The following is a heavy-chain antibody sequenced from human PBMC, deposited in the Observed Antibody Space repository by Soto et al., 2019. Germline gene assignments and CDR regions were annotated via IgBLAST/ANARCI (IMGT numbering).Heavy chain of an antibody. D-gene: IGHD3-3*01. CDR1: RGTFNTSP. J-gene: IGHJ6*02. V-gene: IGHV1-69*01. Sequence: QVLLAQSGAEVKKPGSSVKVSCQTSRGTFNTSPISWVRQAPGQGLAWLGDIVPVFGMVNYAQQFQDSLNLTPDEYTTSVCMEDSRLTTEDTAVSFCATPHLRGRQYDYRSPATASLYPSGLGVWGQGTTVIVSS. CDR2: IVPVFGMV. CDR3: ATPHLRGRQYDYRSPATASLYPSGLGV.